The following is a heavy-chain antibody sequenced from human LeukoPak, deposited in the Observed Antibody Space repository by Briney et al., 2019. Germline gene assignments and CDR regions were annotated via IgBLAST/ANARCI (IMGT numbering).Heavy chain of an antibody. CDR2: INHSGST. J-gene: IGHJ3*02. CDR3: ARGRGAFDI. Sequence: SETLSLTCAVYGGSFSGYYGRWFPHPPGKGLEWIGEINHSGSTNYNPSLKSRVTISVDTSKNQFSLKLSSVTAADTAVYYCARGRGAFDIWGQGTMVTVSS. V-gene: IGHV4-34*01. CDR1: GGSFSGYY.